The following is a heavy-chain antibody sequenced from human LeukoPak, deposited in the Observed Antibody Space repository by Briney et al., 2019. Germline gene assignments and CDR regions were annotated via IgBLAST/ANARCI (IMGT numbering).Heavy chain of an antibody. D-gene: IGHD2-21*01. CDR3: VRDAVMSPEVLLTAWDYFDC. Sequence: GGSLRLSCAASGFTFSSYEMNSVRQAPGKGLEWVSSITGSGRTIDYADSVKGRFTISRDNTKNSVYLQMNSLRAEDTAIYFCVRDAVMSPEVLLTAWDYFDCWGQGTLVTVSS. CDR1: GFTFSSYE. V-gene: IGHV3-48*03. J-gene: IGHJ4*02. CDR2: ITGSGRTI.